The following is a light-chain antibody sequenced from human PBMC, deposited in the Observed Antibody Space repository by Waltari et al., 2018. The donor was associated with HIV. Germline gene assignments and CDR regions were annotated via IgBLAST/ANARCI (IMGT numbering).Light chain of an antibody. V-gene: IGKV2-28*01. CDR2: LGS. CDR3: MQALHTPPA. J-gene: IGKJ2*01. CDR1: QSLLHSNGYNY. Sequence: VTPGEPASISCRSSQSLLHSNGYNYLDWYLQKPGQSPQLLIYLGSNRASGVPDRFSGSESGTDFTLKISRVEAEDVGVYYCMQALHTPPAFGQGTKLEVK.